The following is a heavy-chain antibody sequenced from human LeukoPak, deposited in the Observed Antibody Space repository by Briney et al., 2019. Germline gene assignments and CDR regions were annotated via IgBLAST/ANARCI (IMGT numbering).Heavy chain of an antibody. J-gene: IGHJ4*02. CDR1: GGTFTSYG. CDR2: ISAYNGNT. D-gene: IGHD3-9*01. CDR3: ARDPRLRYFDWLLFYDY. V-gene: IGHV1-18*01. Sequence: ASVKVSCKASGGTFTSYGISWVRQAPGQGLEWMGWISAYNGNTNYAQKLQGRVTMTTDTSTSTAYMELRSLRSDDTAVYYCARDPRLRYFDWLLFYDYWGQGTLVTVSS.